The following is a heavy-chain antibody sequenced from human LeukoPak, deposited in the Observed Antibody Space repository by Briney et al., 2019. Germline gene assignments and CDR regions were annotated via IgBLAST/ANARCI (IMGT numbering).Heavy chain of an antibody. Sequence: ASVKVSCKASGGTFSSDAISWVRQAPGQGLEWMGRIIPIFGTANYAQKFQGRVTITTDESTSTAYMELSSLRSEDTAVYYCAIERALYGDYRRPLDYWGQGTLVTVSS. CDR1: GGTFSSDA. V-gene: IGHV1-69*05. CDR3: AIERALYGDYRRPLDY. D-gene: IGHD4-17*01. CDR2: IIPIFGTA. J-gene: IGHJ4*02.